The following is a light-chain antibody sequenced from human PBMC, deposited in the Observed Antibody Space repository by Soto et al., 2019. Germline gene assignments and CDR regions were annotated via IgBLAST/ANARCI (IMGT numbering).Light chain of an antibody. CDR2: EVT. CDR3: SSYAGNTKGV. Sequence: QSVRTQPPSASGSPGQSVTISCTGTSSDVGGYDYVSWYQQHPGKAPNLMIFEVTKRPSGVPDRFSGSKSGNTASLTVSGLQAEDEADYYCSSYAGNTKGVFGTGTKVTVL. J-gene: IGLJ1*01. V-gene: IGLV2-8*01. CDR1: SSDVGGYDY.